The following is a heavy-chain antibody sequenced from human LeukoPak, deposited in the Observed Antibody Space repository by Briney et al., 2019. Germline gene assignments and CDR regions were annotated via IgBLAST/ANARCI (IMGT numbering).Heavy chain of an antibody. Sequence: PGGSLRLSCAASGFTFSDYYMSWIRQAPGKGLEWVSYISSSGSTIYYADSVKGRFTISRDNAKNSLYLQMNSLRAEDTAVYYCARAGRDYYYYYYMDVWGRGTTVTVSS. V-gene: IGHV3-11*04. CDR1: GFTFSDYY. J-gene: IGHJ6*03. D-gene: IGHD2-15*01. CDR2: ISSSGSTI. CDR3: ARAGRDYYYYYYMDV.